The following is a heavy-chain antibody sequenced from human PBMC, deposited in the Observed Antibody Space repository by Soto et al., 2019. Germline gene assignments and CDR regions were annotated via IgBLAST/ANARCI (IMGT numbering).Heavy chain of an antibody. CDR3: AKVAYYYDSSGSNDAFDI. V-gene: IGHV3-23*01. CDR1: ERSSSNHA. D-gene: IGHD3-22*01. J-gene: IGHJ3*02. Sequence: TAGSLRLSCAASERSSSNHAMTWVRQAPGKGLEWVSAISGSGGSTYYADSVKGRFTISRDNSKNTLYLQMNSLRAEDTAVYYCAKVAYYYDSSGSNDAFDIWGQGTMVTVSS. CDR2: ISGSGGST.